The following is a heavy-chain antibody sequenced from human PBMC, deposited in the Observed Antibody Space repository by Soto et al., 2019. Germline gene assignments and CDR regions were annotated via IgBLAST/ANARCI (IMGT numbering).Heavy chain of an antibody. CDR3: ARGGWGYIDSGGYLWFDY. D-gene: IGHD3-22*01. CDR1: GFSFSHCW. V-gene: IGHV3-7*03. Sequence: QLVESGGGLAQPGGSLRLSCATSGFSFSHCWMTWLRHAPGKGLAGVANIKHDGREKSYLDSVKGRHTISRDNAKDSLYLQMNSLRAEDTAVYYCARGGWGYIDSGGYLWFDYWGQGTLVTVSS. J-gene: IGHJ4*02. CDR2: IKHDGREK.